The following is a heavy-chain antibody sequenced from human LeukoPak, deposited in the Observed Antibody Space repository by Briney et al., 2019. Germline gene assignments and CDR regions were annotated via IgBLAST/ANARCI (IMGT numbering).Heavy chain of an antibody. D-gene: IGHD3-16*02. CDR3: ASEEYYDYVWGSYRPGGY. J-gene: IGHJ4*02. CDR1: GCTFSSYG. CDR2: IRYDGSNK. V-gene: IGHV3-30*02. Sequence: PGGSLRLSCAASGCTFSSYGMHWVRQAPGKGLEWVAFIRYDGSNKYYADSVKGRFTISRDNSKNTLYLQMNSLRAEDTAVYYCASEEYYDYVWGSYRPGGYWGQGTLVTVSS.